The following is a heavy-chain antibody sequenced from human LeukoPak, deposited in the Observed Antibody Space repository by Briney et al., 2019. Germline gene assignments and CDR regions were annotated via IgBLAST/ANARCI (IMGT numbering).Heavy chain of an antibody. V-gene: IGHV3-21*01. Sequence: GGSLRLSCAASGFTFSSYSMNWVRQAPGKGLEWVSSISSSSSYIYYADSVKGRFTISRDNAKNSLYLQMNNLRAEDTAVYYCATISVIAAAGTGFDYWGQGTLVTVSS. CDR1: GFTFSSYS. D-gene: IGHD6-13*01. CDR2: ISSSSSYI. J-gene: IGHJ4*02. CDR3: ATISVIAAAGTGFDY.